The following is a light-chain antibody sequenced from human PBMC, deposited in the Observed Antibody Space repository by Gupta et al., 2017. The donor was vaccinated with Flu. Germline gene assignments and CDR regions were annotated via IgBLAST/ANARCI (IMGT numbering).Light chain of an antibody. Sequence: PSTLSASVGDRVTITCRASQRVNMWLAWYQQKPGKAPNLLIYKASSLQSGVPSRFSGSGSGTDFTLTISSLQPDDFATYYCQQENSYPWAFGQGTKVEIK. V-gene: IGKV1-5*03. CDR1: QRVNMW. CDR2: KAS. J-gene: IGKJ1*01. CDR3: QQENSYPWA.